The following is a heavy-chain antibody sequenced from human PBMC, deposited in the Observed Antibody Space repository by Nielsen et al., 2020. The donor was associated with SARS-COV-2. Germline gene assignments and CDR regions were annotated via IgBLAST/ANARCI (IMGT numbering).Heavy chain of an antibody. Sequence: WVRQAPGQGLEWMGWINPNSGGTNYAQKFQGWVTMTRDTSISTAYMELSRLRSDDTAVYYCARVRLDPRYYYMDVWGKGTTVTVSS. V-gene: IGHV1-2*04. J-gene: IGHJ6*03. CDR2: INPNSGGT. CDR3: ARVRLDPRYYYMDV.